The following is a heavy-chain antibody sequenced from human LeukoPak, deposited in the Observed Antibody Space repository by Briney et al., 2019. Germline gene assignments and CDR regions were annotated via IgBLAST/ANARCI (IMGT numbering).Heavy chain of an antibody. CDR2: ISGDGGST. Sequence: PGGSLRLSCAASGFTFDDYAMHWVRQAPGKGLEWVSLISGDGGSTYYADSVKGRFTISRDNSKNSLYLQMNSLRTEDTALYYCAGPLDHGDYEYFGYWGQRTLVTVSS. CDR3: AGPLDHGDYEYFGY. V-gene: IGHV3-43*02. J-gene: IGHJ4*02. CDR1: GFTFDDYA. D-gene: IGHD4-17*01.